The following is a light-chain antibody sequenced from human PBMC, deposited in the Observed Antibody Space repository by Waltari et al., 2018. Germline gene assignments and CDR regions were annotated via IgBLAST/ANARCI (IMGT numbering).Light chain of an antibody. V-gene: IGKV3-20*01. CDR2: GAS. Sequence: IVLTQSPDTLSLSPGQRPTLPCRASQTINTNFLAWDPQKPGQAPSLLSHGASSRATGFPDRFSGSGSGTDFTLTISSLEPEDVAVYYCQQYDGSILTFGGGTKVEI. CDR3: QQYDGSILT. J-gene: IGKJ4*01. CDR1: QTINTNF.